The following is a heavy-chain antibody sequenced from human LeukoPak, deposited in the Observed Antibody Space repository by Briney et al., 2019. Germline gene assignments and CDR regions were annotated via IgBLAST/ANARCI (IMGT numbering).Heavy chain of an antibody. V-gene: IGHV3-7*01. Sequence: GGSLRLSCVASGFTFSTYWMTWVRQAPGKGLEWVANLKQDGSEEYYVDSVKGRFTISRDNAKNSLYLQMNSLRAEDTAVYYCARAFRAISGWRKYDYWGQGILVTVSS. CDR1: GFTFSTYW. J-gene: IGHJ4*02. CDR3: ARAFRAISGWRKYDY. D-gene: IGHD6-19*01. CDR2: LKQDGSEE.